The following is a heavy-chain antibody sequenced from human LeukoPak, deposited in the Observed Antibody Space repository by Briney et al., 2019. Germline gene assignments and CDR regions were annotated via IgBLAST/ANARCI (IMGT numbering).Heavy chain of an antibody. V-gene: IGHV1-8*01. D-gene: IGHD6-19*01. J-gene: IGHJ4*02. CDR1: GYTFTSYD. CDR3: AREGAVAVHFDY. CDR2: MNPNSGNT. Sequence: ASVKVSCKASGYTFTSYDINWVRQATGQGLEWMGWMNPNSGNTGYAQKFQGRVTMTTDTSTSTAYMELRSLRSDDTAVYYCAREGAVAVHFDYWGQGTLVTVSS.